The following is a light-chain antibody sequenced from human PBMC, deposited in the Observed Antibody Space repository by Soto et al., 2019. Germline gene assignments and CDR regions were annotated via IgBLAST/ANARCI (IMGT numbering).Light chain of an antibody. CDR1: QSVSSSY. CDR3: QQYGSSHT. J-gene: IGKJ2*01. Sequence: EMVLTQSPGTLSLSPGERATLSCRASQSVSSSYLAWYQQKPGQAPRLLIYGASSRATGIPDRFSGSGSGTDFTLTISRLAPEDFEVYYCQQYGSSHTFGQGTKLEIK. CDR2: GAS. V-gene: IGKV3-20*01.